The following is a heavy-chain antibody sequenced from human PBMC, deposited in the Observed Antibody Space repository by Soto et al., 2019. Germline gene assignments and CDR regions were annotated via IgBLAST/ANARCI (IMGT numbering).Heavy chain of an antibody. CDR2: IYYSGST. J-gene: IGHJ5*02. V-gene: IGHV4-59*01. D-gene: IGHD5-18*01. Sequence: SETLSLTCTVSGGSISSYYWSWIRQPPGKGLEWIGYIYYSGSTNYNPSLKSRVTISVDTSKNQFSLKLSSVTAADTAVYYCAREWIQLWPENWFDPWGQGTLVTVSS. CDR3: AREWIQLWPENWFDP. CDR1: GGSISSYY.